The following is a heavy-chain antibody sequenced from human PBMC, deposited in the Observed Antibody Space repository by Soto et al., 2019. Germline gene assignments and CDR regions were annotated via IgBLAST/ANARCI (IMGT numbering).Heavy chain of an antibody. Sequence: SETLSLTCAVSGYSIRNGYYWGWIRQPPGKGLEWIGNVYHSGTTYYNPSLKSRVTISVDTSKNQFFLKLSSVTAADTAVFYCARLPVADPHYFAFWGQGSIDTVSA. D-gene: IGHD5-12*01. CDR2: VYHSGTT. CDR3: ARLPVADPHYFAF. J-gene: IGHJ4*02. CDR1: GYSIRNGYY. V-gene: IGHV4-38-2*01.